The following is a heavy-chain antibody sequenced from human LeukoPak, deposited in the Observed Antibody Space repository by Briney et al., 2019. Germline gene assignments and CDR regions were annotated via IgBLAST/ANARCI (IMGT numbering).Heavy chain of an antibody. V-gene: IGHV3-13*01. D-gene: IGHD1-26*01. CDR2: IGTAGDT. CDR3: ARGRYSGSYWGPFDY. Sequence: PGGSLRLSCAASGFTFSSYDMHWVRQATGKGLEWVSAIGTAGDTYYPGSVKGRFTISRENAKNSLYLQMNSLRAGDMAVYYCARGRYSGSYWGPFDYWGQGTLVTVSS. CDR1: GFTFSSYD. J-gene: IGHJ4*02.